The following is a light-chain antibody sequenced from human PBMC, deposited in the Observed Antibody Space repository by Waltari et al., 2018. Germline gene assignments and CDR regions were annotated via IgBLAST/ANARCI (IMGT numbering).Light chain of an antibody. CDR1: QSLLYKSNNKNY. V-gene: IGKV4-1*01. CDR3: QQCYSTPWT. CDR2: WAS. Sequence: DIVMTQSPDSLAVSLGERATINCKSSQSLLYKSNNKNYLAWYQQKPGQPPKLLIYWASTRESGVPDRFSGSGSGTDFTLTISSLQAEDVAVYYCQQCYSTPWTFGQGTKVEVK. J-gene: IGKJ1*01.